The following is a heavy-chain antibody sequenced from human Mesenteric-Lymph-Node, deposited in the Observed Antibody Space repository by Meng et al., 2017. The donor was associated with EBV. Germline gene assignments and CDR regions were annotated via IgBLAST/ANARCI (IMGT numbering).Heavy chain of an antibody. V-gene: IGHV2-5*02. J-gene: IGHJ5*01. CDR3: AHSFTTSGNWFDY. CDR2: IYWDGEK. Sequence: LKEPGPTFMRPTPTLTLTCTLSGFSIGTTGVAVGWIRQPPGQALEWLALIYWDGEKHYSPSLKSRLTITKDTSKNQVILTMTKVYPVDTATYYCAHSFTTSGNWFDYWGQGALVTVFS. CDR1: GFSIGTTGVA. D-gene: IGHD2/OR15-2a*01.